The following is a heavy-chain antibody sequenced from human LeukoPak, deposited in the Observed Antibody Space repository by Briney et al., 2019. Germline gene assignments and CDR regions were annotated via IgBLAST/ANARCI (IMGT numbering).Heavy chain of an antibody. D-gene: IGHD6-19*01. V-gene: IGHV3-74*01. CDR3: ARDQTAVAGTVYYYGMDV. Sequence: GGSLRLSCAVSGFTFRTYWMHWVRQVPGEGLVWVSRINEDGSITNYADSVKGRFTISRDNAKNSLYLQMNSLRAEDTAVYYCARDQTAVAGTVYYYGMDVWGQGTTVTVSS. CDR2: INEDGSIT. J-gene: IGHJ6*02. CDR1: GFTFRTYW.